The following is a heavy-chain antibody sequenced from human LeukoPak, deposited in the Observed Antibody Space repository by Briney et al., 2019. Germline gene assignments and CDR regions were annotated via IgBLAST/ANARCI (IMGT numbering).Heavy chain of an antibody. CDR3: ARAGPPHYYFDY. CDR2: VNFDGSST. CDR1: GFTFDDYT. V-gene: IGHV3-74*03. J-gene: IGHJ4*02. Sequence: GGSLRLSCAASGFTFDDYTMHWVRQAPGKGLVWVSRVNFDGSSTKYADSVKGRFTISRDNAKNTLYLQMNSLRAEDTAVYYCARAGPPHYYFDYWGQGTLVTVSS.